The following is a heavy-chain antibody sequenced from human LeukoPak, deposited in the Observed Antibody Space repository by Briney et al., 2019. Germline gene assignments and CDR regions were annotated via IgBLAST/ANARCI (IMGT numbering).Heavy chain of an antibody. CDR2: IYYSGST. V-gene: IGHV4-59*12. Sequence: SETLSLTCTVSGGSISSYYWGWIRQPPGKGLEWIGYIYYSGSTNYNPSLKSRVTISVDTSKNQFSLKLSSVTAADTAVYYCARDSGYNYGYRTGFDYWGQGTLVTVSS. J-gene: IGHJ4*02. CDR3: ARDSGYNYGYRTGFDY. D-gene: IGHD5-18*01. CDR1: GGSISSYY.